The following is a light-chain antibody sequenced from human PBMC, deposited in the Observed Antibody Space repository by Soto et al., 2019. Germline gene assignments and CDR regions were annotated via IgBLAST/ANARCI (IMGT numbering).Light chain of an antibody. CDR2: KAS. Sequence: DIQMTQSPSTLSASVGDRVTITCRASQSISTLLAWYQQKPGRAPTLLIYKASTLESGVPSRFSGGGSATEFSLTIISLQPDDSASYYCQQYNSYPLTFGQGTRLE. CDR3: QQYNSYPLT. CDR1: QSISTL. J-gene: IGKJ5*01. V-gene: IGKV1-5*03.